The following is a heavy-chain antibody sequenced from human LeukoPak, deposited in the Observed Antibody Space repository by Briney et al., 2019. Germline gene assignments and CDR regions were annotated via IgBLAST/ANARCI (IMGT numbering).Heavy chain of an antibody. Sequence: GGSLILSCAASGFAFSSYSMNWVRQAPEKGLEWVSSISTSSSYIYYADSVKGRFTISRDNAKNSLYLQMHSLRAEDTAVYYCARAAGGYNYGPFDYWGQGTLVTVSS. V-gene: IGHV3-21*01. CDR3: ARAAGGYNYGPFDY. CDR2: ISTSSSYI. J-gene: IGHJ4*02. D-gene: IGHD5-18*01. CDR1: GFAFSSYS.